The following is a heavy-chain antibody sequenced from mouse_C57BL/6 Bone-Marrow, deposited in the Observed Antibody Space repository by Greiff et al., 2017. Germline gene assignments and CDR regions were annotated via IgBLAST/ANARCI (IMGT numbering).Heavy chain of an antibody. CDR3: ARDITTVVARNYYAMDY. CDR1: GYTFTDYN. J-gene: IGHJ4*01. CDR2: INPNNGGT. Sequence: EVQLQESGPELVKPGASVKMSCKASGYTFTDYNMHWVKQSHGKSLEWIGYINPNNGGTSYNQKFKGKATLTVNKSSSTAYMELRSLTSEDSAVYYCARDITTVVARNYYAMDYWGQGTSVTVSS. D-gene: IGHD1-1*01. V-gene: IGHV1-22*01.